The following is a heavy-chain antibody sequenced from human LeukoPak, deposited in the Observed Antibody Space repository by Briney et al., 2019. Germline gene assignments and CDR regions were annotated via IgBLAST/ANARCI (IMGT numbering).Heavy chain of an antibody. Sequence: ASVKVSCKASGYAFTSYGISWVRQAPGQGLEWMGWISAYNGNTNYAQKLQGRVTMTTDTSTSTAYMELRSLRSDDTAVYYCARTVAGPLYFDYWGQGTLVTVSS. V-gene: IGHV1-18*01. CDR3: ARTVAGPLYFDY. D-gene: IGHD6-19*01. J-gene: IGHJ4*02. CDR2: ISAYNGNT. CDR1: GYAFTSYG.